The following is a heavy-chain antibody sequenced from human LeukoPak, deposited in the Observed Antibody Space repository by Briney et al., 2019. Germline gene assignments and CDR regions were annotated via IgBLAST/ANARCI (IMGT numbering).Heavy chain of an antibody. Sequence: GGSLRLSCAASGFRLRDHWMSWVRQAPGKGPEWVANIREDESEKKYMDSVKGRFTISRDNAKNTVFLQMNSLRGEDTAVYYCARDGRGGHNDYWGQGTLVTVSS. CDR1: GFRLRDHW. D-gene: IGHD1-1*01. CDR2: IREDESEK. CDR3: ARDGRGGHNDY. J-gene: IGHJ4*02. V-gene: IGHV3-7*01.